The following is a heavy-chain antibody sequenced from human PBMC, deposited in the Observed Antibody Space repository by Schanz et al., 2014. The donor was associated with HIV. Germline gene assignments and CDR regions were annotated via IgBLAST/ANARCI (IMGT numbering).Heavy chain of an antibody. CDR3: AKYPRFAVWTDVFIPGYFYGMDV. Sequence: QVQLVESGGGVVQPGESLTLSCITSGSPLSGYSMHWVRQAPGKGLEWVAVISFDGGEKHYADSAKGRFTISRDNSKNTLYLQMNSLRAEDTAVYYCAKYPRFAVWTDVFIPGYFYGMDVWGQGTTVTVSS. D-gene: IGHD3-16*01. J-gene: IGHJ6*02. V-gene: IGHV3-30*18. CDR2: ISFDGGEK. CDR1: GSPLSGYS.